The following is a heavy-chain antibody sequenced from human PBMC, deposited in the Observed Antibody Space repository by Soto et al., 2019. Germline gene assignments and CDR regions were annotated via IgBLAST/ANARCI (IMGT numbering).Heavy chain of an antibody. CDR3: ASWLKGPDIGNYYYGMDV. V-gene: IGHV1-69*12. Sequence: QVRLVQSGAEVKKPGSSVKVSCKASGGAFSDYAFSWVRQAPGQGLEWLGGIMPIFRAPDYAQKFQGRVTITADEFTSKAYMEMNSLRSEDTAVYYCASWLKGPDIGNYYYGMDVWGQGTTVTVS. CDR1: GGAFSDYA. CDR2: IMPIFRAP. D-gene: IGHD2-15*01. J-gene: IGHJ6*02.